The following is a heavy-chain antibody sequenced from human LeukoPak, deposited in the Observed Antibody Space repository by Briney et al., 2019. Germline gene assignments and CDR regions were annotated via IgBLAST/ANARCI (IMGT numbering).Heavy chain of an antibody. Sequence: SVKTSCKTSGGTFSSYAISWVRQAPGQGLEWMGRIIPIFGTANYAQKFQSRVTITTDESTRTAYMELSSLRSEDTAVYYCARFGALFGSSSKYYYMDVWGKGTTVTVSS. D-gene: IGHD6-6*01. CDR2: IIPIFGTA. V-gene: IGHV1-69*05. CDR3: ARFGALFGSSSKYYYMDV. CDR1: GGTFSSYA. J-gene: IGHJ6*03.